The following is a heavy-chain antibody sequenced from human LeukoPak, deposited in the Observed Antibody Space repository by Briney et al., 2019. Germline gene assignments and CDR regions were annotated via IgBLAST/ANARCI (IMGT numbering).Heavy chain of an antibody. CDR1: GFTFSNAW. V-gene: IGHV3-15*01. CDR3: TTDPDLNPAIVVVPAAKPNWFDP. CDR2: IKSKTDGGTT. Sequence: PGGSLRLSCAASGFTFSNAWMSWVRQAPGKGLEWVGRIKSKTDGGTTDYAAPVKGRFTISRDDSKNTLYLQMNSLKTEDTAVYYCTTDPDLNPAIVVVPAAKPNWFDPWGQGTLVTVSS. D-gene: IGHD2-2*01. J-gene: IGHJ5*02.